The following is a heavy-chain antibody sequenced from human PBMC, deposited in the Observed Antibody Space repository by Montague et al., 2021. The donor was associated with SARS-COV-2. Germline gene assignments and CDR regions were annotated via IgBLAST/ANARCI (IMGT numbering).Heavy chain of an antibody. D-gene: IGHD2-15*01. V-gene: IGHV4-61*02. CDR3: AGGPAATYYYGMDV. J-gene: IGHJ6*02. CDR1: GGSISSGSYY. CDR2: IYTSGNI. Sequence: TLSLTCTVSGGSISSGSYYWSWIRQPAGKGLEWIGRIYTSGNINYNPSLKSRVTISVDTSKNQFSLKLSSVTAADTAVYYCAGGPAATYYYGMDVWGQGTTVTVSS.